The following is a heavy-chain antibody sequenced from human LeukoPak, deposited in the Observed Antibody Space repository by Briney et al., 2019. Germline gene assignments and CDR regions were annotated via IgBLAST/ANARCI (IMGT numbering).Heavy chain of an antibody. V-gene: IGHV3-74*01. Sequence: GGSLRLSCAASGLTFSNSWMHWVRQIPGEGLVWVSRMYGDMRDISYAHSVKGRFTISRDNAKNTVYLQMNSLRGEDTAGYYFARDLGLRGSTWGQGTLVTVSS. CDR1: GLTFSNSW. CDR2: MYGDMRDI. CDR3: ARDLGLRGST. D-gene: IGHD5-12*01. J-gene: IGHJ5*02.